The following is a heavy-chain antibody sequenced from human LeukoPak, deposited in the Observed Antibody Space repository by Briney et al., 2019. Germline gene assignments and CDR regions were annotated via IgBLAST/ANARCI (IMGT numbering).Heavy chain of an antibody. J-gene: IGHJ4*02. Sequence: PGGSLRLSCAASGFTFDRYAMSWVRQAPGKGLEWVSAISNNGGYTYYADSVQGRFTISRDNSKSTLCLQMNSLRAEDTAVYHCAKQLGYCSDGSCYFPYWGQGTLVTVSS. CDR2: ISNNGGYT. CDR3: AKQLGYCSDGSCYFPY. D-gene: IGHD2-15*01. V-gene: IGHV3-23*01. CDR1: GFTFDRYA.